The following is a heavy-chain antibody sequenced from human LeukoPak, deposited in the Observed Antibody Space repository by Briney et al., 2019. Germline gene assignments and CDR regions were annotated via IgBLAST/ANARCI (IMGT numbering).Heavy chain of an antibody. D-gene: IGHD3-3*01. CDR2: INPSGGST. CDR1: GGTFSSYA. CDR3: ARDRPTDFWSGYYTGIGFDY. J-gene: IGHJ4*02. V-gene: IGHV1-46*01. Sequence: ASVKVSCKASGGTFSSYAISWVRQAPGQGLEWMGIINPSGGSTSYAQKFQGRVTMTRDTSTSTVYMELSSLRSEDTAVYYCARDRPTDFWSGYYTGIGFDYWGQGTLVTVSS.